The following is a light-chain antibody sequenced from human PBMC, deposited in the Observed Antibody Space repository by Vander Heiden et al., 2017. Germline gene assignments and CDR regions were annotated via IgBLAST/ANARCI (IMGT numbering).Light chain of an antibody. J-gene: IGKJ4*01. Sequence: DIVMTQSPDSLAVSLGERATINCKSSPSVLYSSNNMHDLAWYQQNPGQPPKLLIYLASTRESGVPDRFSGSGSGTDFTLTISCLHAEDVAVYYCQQDYSTPHTFGGGTKVEIK. CDR1: PSVLYSSNNMHD. CDR3: QQDYSTPHT. V-gene: IGKV4-1*01. CDR2: LAS.